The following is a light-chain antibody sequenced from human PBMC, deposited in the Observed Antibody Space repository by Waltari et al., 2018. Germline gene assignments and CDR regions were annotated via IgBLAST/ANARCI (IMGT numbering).Light chain of an antibody. CDR2: DAY. CDR1: QSVSTY. J-gene: IGKJ4*01. Sequence: EIVLTQSPATLSLSPGDGATLSCRASQSVSTYLAWYQEKPGQAPRLLIYDAYNRATGIPARFSGSGSGTDFTLTISGLEPEDSAVYYCQHRFNWPLTFGGGTKVEIK. CDR3: QHRFNWPLT. V-gene: IGKV3-11*01.